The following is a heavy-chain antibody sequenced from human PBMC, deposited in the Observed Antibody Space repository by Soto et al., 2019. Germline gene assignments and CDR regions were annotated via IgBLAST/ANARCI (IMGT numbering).Heavy chain of an antibody. CDR1: GGSISSSSYY. D-gene: IGHD6-19*01. Sequence: SETQSLTCTVSGGSISSSSYYWGWIRQPPGKGLEWIGSIYYSGSTYYNPSLKSRVTISVDTSKNQFSLKLSSVTAADTAVYYCATKTGGGWEDGMDVWGQGTTVTVSS. CDR2: IYYSGST. CDR3: ATKTGGGWEDGMDV. J-gene: IGHJ6*02. V-gene: IGHV4-39*01.